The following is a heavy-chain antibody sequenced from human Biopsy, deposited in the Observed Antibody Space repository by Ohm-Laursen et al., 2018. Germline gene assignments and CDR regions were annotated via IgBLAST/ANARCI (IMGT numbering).Heavy chain of an antibody. D-gene: IGHD2/OR15-2a*01. CDR3: ARDISPSTFPENTLDI. CDR2: MSRNNGFI. Sequence: SLRLSCSAAGFKFDDYAMHWVRQTPGKGLEWVSGMSRNNGFIGYADSVRGRFTISRDNGQDSLYLQMNNLITKDTAVYYCARDISPSTFPENTLDIWGQGTMVTVSS. J-gene: IGHJ3*02. V-gene: IGHV3-9*01. CDR1: GFKFDDYA.